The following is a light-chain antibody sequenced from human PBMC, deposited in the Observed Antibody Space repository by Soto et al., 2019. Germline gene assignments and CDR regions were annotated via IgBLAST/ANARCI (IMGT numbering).Light chain of an antibody. V-gene: IGKV1-5*03. CDR3: QHYNTYPWT. J-gene: IGKJ1*01. CDR1: QSISSW. CDR2: KAS. Sequence: DIQMTQSPSTLSGSVGDRVTITCRASQSISSWVAWYQQKPGKGPKLLIYKASHLESGVPSRFSGSGSGTEFTLTISSLQPGDFATYYCQHYNTYPWTFGHGTKVDI.